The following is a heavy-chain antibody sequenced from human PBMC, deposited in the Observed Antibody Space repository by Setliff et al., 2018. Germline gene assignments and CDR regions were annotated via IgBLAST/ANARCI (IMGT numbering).Heavy chain of an antibody. V-gene: IGHV1-69*13. J-gene: IGHJ6*02. Sequence: SVKVSCKASGGTFRSDGFNWVRQAPGQGLEWMGRIIPVFRTAKYAQKFQGRVTITADESTRTVFMELRSLRSDDTAMFYCARVVYYASGSSLSYGMDVWGQGTAVTVSS. CDR2: IIPVFRTA. CDR3: ARVVYYASGSSLSYGMDV. CDR1: GGTFRSDG. D-gene: IGHD3-10*01.